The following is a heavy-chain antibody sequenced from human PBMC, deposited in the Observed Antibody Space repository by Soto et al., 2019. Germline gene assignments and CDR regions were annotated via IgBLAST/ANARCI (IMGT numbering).Heavy chain of an antibody. V-gene: IGHV3-74*01. CDR1: GFTLSSYW. Sequence: GGSLRLSCAASGFTLSSYWMHWVRQAPGKGLVWVSRINSDGSSTSYADSVKGRFTISRDNAKNTLYLQMNSLRAEDTAVYYCARGYYDSSGYLFDYWGQGTLVTVSS. J-gene: IGHJ4*02. CDR2: INSDGSST. D-gene: IGHD3-22*01. CDR3: ARGYYDSSGYLFDY.